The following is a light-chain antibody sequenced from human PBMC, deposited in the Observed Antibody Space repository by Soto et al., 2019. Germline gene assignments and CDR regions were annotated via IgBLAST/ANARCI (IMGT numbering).Light chain of an antibody. Sequence: QSVLTQPASVSGSPGQSITISCTGTSSDVGRYDFVSCYQQHPGKVPKLIIYEVSHRPSGISDRFSGSKSVNTASLTIFGLQAEDEADYYCSSYTSVSTSCVFGTGTKVTVL. CDR3: SSYTSVSTSCV. V-gene: IGLV2-14*01. J-gene: IGLJ1*01. CDR1: SSDVGRYDF. CDR2: EVS.